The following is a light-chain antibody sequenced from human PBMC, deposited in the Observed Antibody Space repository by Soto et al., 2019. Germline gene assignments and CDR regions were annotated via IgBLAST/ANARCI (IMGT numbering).Light chain of an antibody. J-gene: IGKJ1*01. CDR2: QAS. Sequence: DIQMTQSPSTLSASVGDRVTITCRASQSIRTWLAWYQQKPGKAPRLLMYQASSLKSGVPSRFSGSGSETEFTLTITSLQPDDTATYFCQQYSTYLWTVGQGTKVDNK. CDR3: QQYSTYLWT. CDR1: QSIRTW. V-gene: IGKV1-5*03.